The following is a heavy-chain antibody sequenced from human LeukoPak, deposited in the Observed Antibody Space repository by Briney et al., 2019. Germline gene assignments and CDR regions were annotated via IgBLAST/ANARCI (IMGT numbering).Heavy chain of an antibody. J-gene: IGHJ4*02. CDR1: GFTFSSYS. Sequence: GGSLRLSCAASGFTFSSYSMNWVRQAPGKGLEWVSSISSSSYIYYADSVKGRFTISRDNAKNSLYLQMNSLRAEDTAVYYCVRDTYCSSTSCYPDYWGQGTLVTVSS. V-gene: IGHV3-21*01. CDR2: ISSSSYI. D-gene: IGHD2-2*01. CDR3: VRDTYCSSTSCYPDY.